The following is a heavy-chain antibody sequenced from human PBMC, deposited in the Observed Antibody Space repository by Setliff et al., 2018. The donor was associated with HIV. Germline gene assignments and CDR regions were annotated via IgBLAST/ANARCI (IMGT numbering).Heavy chain of an antibody. Sequence: SETLSLTCTVSGGSISSRSYYWGWIRQPPGKGLEWIGSIYYSGSTYYNPSLKSRVTISVDTSKNQFSLKLTSVTAADTAVYYCARDRSHPPYYMDVWGKGTTVTVSS. V-gene: IGHV4-39*07. CDR3: ARDRSHPPYYMDV. J-gene: IGHJ6*03. CDR1: GGSISSRSYY. CDR2: IYYSGST.